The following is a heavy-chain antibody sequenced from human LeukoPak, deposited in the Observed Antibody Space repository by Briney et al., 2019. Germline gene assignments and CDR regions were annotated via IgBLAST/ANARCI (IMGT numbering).Heavy chain of an antibody. CDR3: ARPTTAMVPYYFDY. J-gene: IGHJ4*02. CDR2: INHSAST. CDR1: GGSFSGYY. V-gene: IGHV4-34*01. Sequence: SETLSLTCAVYGGSFSGYYWSWIRQPPGKGLELIVEINHSASTNYNPSLKSRVTISVDPSKNQFSLKLSSVTAADTAVYYCARPTTAMVPYYFDYWGQGTLVTVSS. D-gene: IGHD5-18*01.